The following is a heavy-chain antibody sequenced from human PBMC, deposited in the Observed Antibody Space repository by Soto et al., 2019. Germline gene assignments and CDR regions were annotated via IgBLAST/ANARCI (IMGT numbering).Heavy chain of an antibody. D-gene: IGHD3-22*01. J-gene: IGHJ4*02. Sequence: QVQLVQSGAEVRKPGSSVRVSCKASGGTFSRQAISWVRQAPGQGLEWMGGIIPMFGTANYAQKFQDRVTITADESTSPGYMELSSLRSEDTAIYYCARGWGYDSSDYYYAYWGQGTLVIVSS. CDR3: ARGWGYDSSDYYYAY. V-gene: IGHV1-69*01. CDR2: IIPMFGTA. CDR1: GGTFSRQA.